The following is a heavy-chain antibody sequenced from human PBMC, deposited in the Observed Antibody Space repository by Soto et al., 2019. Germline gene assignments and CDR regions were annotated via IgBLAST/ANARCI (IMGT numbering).Heavy chain of an antibody. CDR2: IYYSGST. Sequence: LXCTVSGGSISSYYWSWIRQPPGKGLEWIGYIYYSGSTNYNPSLKSRVTISVDTSKNQFSLKLSSVTAADTAVYYCAGVGPNTVTTAFDYWGQGTLVTVSS. J-gene: IGHJ4*02. CDR3: AGVGPNTVTTAFDY. CDR1: GGSISSYY. V-gene: IGHV4-59*01. D-gene: IGHD4-17*01.